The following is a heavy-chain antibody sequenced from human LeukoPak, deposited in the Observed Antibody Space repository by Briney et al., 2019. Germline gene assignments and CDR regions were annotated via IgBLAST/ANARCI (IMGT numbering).Heavy chain of an antibody. CDR2: VSYDGSNK. D-gene: IGHD3-22*01. CDR3: AKSPHKDYYDNSAYYASDAFDI. CDR1: GFTFSNYG. Sequence: SGGSLRLSCAASGFTFSNYGMHWVRQAPGKGLEWVAVVSYDGSNKYYADSVKGRFTISRDNSKSTLYLQMNNLRAEDTAVYYCAKSPHKDYYDNSAYYASDAFDIWGQGTMVTVSS. J-gene: IGHJ3*02. V-gene: IGHV3-30*18.